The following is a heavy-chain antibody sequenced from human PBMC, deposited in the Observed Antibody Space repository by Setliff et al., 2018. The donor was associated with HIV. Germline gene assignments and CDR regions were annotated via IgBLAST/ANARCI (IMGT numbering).Heavy chain of an antibody. Sequence: PGESLKISCKASGYSFTTYWIAWVRQMPGKGLEWMGIIYPADSDTKYSPSFQGQVTISADKSISTAYLQWSSLKASDTAMYYCVRRDGYKFDYWGQGTLVTVSS. D-gene: IGHD5-12*01. CDR1: GYSFTTYW. J-gene: IGHJ4*02. CDR3: VRRDGYKFDY. V-gene: IGHV5-51*01. CDR2: IYPADSDT.